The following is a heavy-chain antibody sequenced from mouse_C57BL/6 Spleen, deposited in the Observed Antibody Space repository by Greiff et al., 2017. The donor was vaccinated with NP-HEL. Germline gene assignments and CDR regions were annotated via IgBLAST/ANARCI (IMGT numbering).Heavy chain of an antibody. Sequence: EVQLQQSGPELVKPGASVKISCKASGYTFTDYYMNWVKQSHGKSLEWIGDINPNNGGTSYNEKFKGKATLTVDKSSSTAHMELRSLTSEDSAVYYCASFLPYYAMDYWGQGTSVTVSS. CDR2: INPNNGGT. J-gene: IGHJ4*01. CDR3: ASFLPYYAMDY. V-gene: IGHV1-26*01. CDR1: GYTFTDYY.